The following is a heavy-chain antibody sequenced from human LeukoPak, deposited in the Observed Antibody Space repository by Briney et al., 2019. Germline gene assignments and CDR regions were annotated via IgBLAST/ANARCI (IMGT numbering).Heavy chain of an antibody. J-gene: IGHJ4*02. D-gene: IGHD7-27*01. CDR1: GGSISNYF. V-gene: IGHV4-59*08. CDR2: IYTSGST. Sequence: PSETLSLTCTVSGGSISNYFWSWIRQPPGKGLEWIGYIYTSGSTNYNPSLKSRVTISVDTSKNQFSLKLSSVTAADTAVYYCARHSWGLYSYFDYWGQGTLVTVSS. CDR3: ARHSWGLYSYFDY.